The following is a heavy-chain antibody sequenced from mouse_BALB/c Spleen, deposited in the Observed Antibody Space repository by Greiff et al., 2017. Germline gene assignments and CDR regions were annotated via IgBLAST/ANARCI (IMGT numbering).Heavy chain of an antibody. V-gene: IGHV1S127*01. D-gene: IGHD2-1*01. CDR2: IDPSDSET. CDR3: TRSRDYYGNYWYFDV. CDR1: GYSFTSYW. Sequence: QVQLQQSGPQLVRPGASVKISCKASGYSFTSYWMHWVKQRPGQGLEWIGMIDPSDSETRLNQKFKDKATLTVDKSSSTAYMQLSSPTSEDSAVYYCTRSRDYYGNYWYFDVWGAGTTVTVSS. J-gene: IGHJ1*01.